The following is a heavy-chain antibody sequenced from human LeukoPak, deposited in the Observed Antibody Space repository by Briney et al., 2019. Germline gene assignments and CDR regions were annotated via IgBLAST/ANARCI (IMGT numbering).Heavy chain of an antibody. CDR3: ATTISSSWFEPSDY. V-gene: IGHV1-69*05. J-gene: IGHJ4*02. CDR2: IIPIFGTA. Sequence: ASVEVSCKASGGTFSSYAISWVRQAPGQGLEWMGGIIPIFGTANYAQKFQGRVTITTDESTSTAYMELSSLRSEDTAVYYCATTISSSWFEPSDYWGQGTLVTVSS. CDR1: GGTFSSYA. D-gene: IGHD6-13*01.